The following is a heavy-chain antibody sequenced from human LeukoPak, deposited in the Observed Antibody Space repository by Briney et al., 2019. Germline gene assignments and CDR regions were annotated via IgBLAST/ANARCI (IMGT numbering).Heavy chain of an antibody. D-gene: IGHD2-2*01. CDR2: IYPGDSDT. Sequence: GESLKISCKGSGSTFTTYWIAWVRQMPGQGLEWMGIIYPGDSDTRYSPSVQGQVTISADKSISTAYLQWSSLKASDSAMYYCARAASWLSSDAFDIWGQGTMVTVSS. CDR3: ARAASWLSSDAFDI. J-gene: IGHJ3*02. V-gene: IGHV5-51*01. CDR1: GSTFTTYW.